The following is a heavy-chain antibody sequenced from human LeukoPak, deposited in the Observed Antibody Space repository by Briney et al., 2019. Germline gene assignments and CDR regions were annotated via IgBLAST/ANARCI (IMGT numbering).Heavy chain of an antibody. CDR3: ATDRGGSYLDY. V-gene: IGHV1-24*01. CDR2: FDPEDGET. Sequence: GASVKVSCKVSGYTLTELSMHWVRQAPGKGLEWMGGFDPEDGETIYAQKLQGRVTMTEGTSTDTAYMELSSLRSEDTAVYYCATDRGGSYLDYWGQGTLVTVSS. CDR1: GYTLTELS. J-gene: IGHJ4*02. D-gene: IGHD3-16*01.